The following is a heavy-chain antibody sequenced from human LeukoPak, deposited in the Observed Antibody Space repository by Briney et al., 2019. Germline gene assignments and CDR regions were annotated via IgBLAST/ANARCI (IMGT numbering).Heavy chain of an antibody. CDR3: ARGFAGYSSGWLDFDY. D-gene: IGHD6-19*01. CDR2: INSDGSST. Sequence: PGGSLRLSCAASGFTFSSYWMHWVRQAPGKGLVWVSRINSDGSSTSYADSVKGRFTISRDNAKNTLCLQMNSLRAEDTAVYYCARGFAGYSSGWLDFDYWGQGTLVTVSS. CDR1: GFTFSSYW. V-gene: IGHV3-74*01. J-gene: IGHJ4*02.